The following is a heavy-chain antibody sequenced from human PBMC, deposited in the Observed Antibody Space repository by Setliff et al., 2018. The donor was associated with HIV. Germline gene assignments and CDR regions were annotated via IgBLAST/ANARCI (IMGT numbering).Heavy chain of an antibody. J-gene: IGHJ3*02. V-gene: IGHV1-2*04. Sequence: ASVKVSCKASGYTFTDYFIHWVRQAPGQGLEWVGRINPSNGATDFGQKFQGWITMTRDTSSRTAYLEVNRLTSDDTAVYYCAREYDVLSGSYISAFDIWD. D-gene: IGHD3-3*01. CDR1: GYTFTDYF. CDR2: INPSNGAT. CDR3: AREYDVLSGSYISAFDI.